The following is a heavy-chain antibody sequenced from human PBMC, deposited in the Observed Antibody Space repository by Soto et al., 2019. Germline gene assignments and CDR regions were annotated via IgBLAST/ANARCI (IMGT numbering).Heavy chain of an antibody. J-gene: IGHJ5*02. Sequence: EVQLVESGGGLVKPGGSLRLSCAASGFTFSTYSMNWVRQAPGKGLEWVSSISSSSSYIYYADSVQGRFTISRDNAKNSLYLQMNCLRAEDTAGYYCVRDLYCYDLWFDPWGQGTLVTVSS. CDR1: GFTFSTYS. CDR3: VRDLYCYDLWFDP. V-gene: IGHV3-21*01. CDR2: ISSSSSYI. D-gene: IGHD3-22*01.